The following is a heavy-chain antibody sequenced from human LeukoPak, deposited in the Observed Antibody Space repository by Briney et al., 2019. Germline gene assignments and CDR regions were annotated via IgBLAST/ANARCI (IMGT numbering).Heavy chain of an antibody. CDR3: AKALGSYYFDY. D-gene: IGHD3-10*01. J-gene: IGHJ4*02. CDR2: ISGSGGTT. Sequence: GGSLRLSCAASAFTFSSYGMTWVRQAPGKGLEWVSSISGSGGTTYYADSVKGRFTISRDNSKNTLYLQMNSLRAEDTAVCYCAKALGSYYFDYWGQGTLVTVSS. CDR1: AFTFSSYG. V-gene: IGHV3-23*01.